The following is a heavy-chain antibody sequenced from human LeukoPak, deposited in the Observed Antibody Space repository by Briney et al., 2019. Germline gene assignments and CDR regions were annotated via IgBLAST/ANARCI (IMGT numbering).Heavy chain of an antibody. CDR2: TNWNGGST. CDR1: GFTFDDYG. V-gene: IGHV3-20*04. CDR3: ARVGYYYESSSYSGAFDI. Sequence: GGSLRLSCTASGFTFDDYGMSWVRQAPGKGVEWVSGTNWNGGSTGYADSVKGRFTIFRDNAKNSLYLQMNSLRAEDTALYYCARVGYYYESSSYSGAFDIWGQAAMVTVS. J-gene: IGHJ3*02. D-gene: IGHD3-22*01.